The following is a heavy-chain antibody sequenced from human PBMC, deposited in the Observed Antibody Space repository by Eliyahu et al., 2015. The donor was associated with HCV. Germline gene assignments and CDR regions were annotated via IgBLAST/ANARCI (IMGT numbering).Heavy chain of an antibody. CDR3: AKGGGYYDSSGYWSFAFGY. V-gene: IGHV3-9*01. J-gene: IGHJ4*02. Sequence: EVQLVESGGGLVQPGRSLRLSCAASGFTFDDYAXHWVRQAPGKGLEWVSGISWNSGSIGYADSVKGRFTISRDNAKNSLYLQMNSLRAEDTALYYCAKGGGYYDSSGYWSFAFGYWGQGTLVTVSS. D-gene: IGHD3-22*01. CDR1: GFTFDDYA. CDR2: ISWNSGSI.